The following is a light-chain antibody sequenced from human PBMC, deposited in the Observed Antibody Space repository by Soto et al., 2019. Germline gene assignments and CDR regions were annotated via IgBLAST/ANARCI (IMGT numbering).Light chain of an antibody. J-gene: IGLJ3*02. CDR3: CSFLGSLNGV. Sequence: QSALTQPASVSGSPGQSITISCTGTSSDVGSCNCVSWYQQHPGKAPTLMIYEVNKRPSGVSNRFSGSKSGNTASLTISGLQVGDEADYYCCSFLGSLNGVLGGGTRLTVL. CDR1: SSDVGSCNC. V-gene: IGLV2-23*02. CDR2: EVN.